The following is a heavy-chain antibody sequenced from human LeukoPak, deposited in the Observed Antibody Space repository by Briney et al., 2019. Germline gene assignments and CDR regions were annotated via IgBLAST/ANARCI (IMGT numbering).Heavy chain of an antibody. Sequence: GGSLRLSCAASGFTFSSYSMNWVRQAPGKGLEWVSYISSSSSTIYYADSVKGRFTISRDNAKNSLYLQMNSLRAEDTAVYYCAKRWLLYSEPHYMDVWGKGTTVTVSS. CDR1: GFTFSSYS. CDR2: ISSSSSTI. J-gene: IGHJ6*03. D-gene: IGHD3-3*01. CDR3: AKRWLLYSEPHYMDV. V-gene: IGHV3-48*01.